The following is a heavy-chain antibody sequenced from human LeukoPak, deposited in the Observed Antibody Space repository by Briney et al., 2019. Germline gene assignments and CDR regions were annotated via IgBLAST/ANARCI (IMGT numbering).Heavy chain of an antibody. J-gene: IGHJ4*02. Sequence: SETLSLTCAVYGGSFSGYYWSWIRQPPGKGLEWIGEINHSGSTNYNPSLKSRVTISVDTSKNQFSLRLSSVTAADTAVYYCARGQRCSGGSCYYRWYYFDYWGQGTLVTVSS. CDR3: ARGQRCSGGSCYYRWYYFDY. D-gene: IGHD2-15*01. CDR2: INHSGST. CDR1: GGSFSGYY. V-gene: IGHV4-34*01.